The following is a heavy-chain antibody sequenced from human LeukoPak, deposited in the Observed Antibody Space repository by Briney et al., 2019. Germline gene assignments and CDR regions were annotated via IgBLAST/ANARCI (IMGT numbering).Heavy chain of an antibody. CDR2: ISGSGGST. CDR3: ARGRRIAVAGISPDWFDP. D-gene: IGHD6-19*01. Sequence: GGSLRLSCAASGFTFSSYAMSWVRQAPGKGLEWVSAISGSGGSTYYADSVKGRFTISRDNSKNTLYLQMNSLRAEDTAVYYCARGRRIAVAGISPDWFDPWGQGTLVTVSS. V-gene: IGHV3-23*01. J-gene: IGHJ5*02. CDR1: GFTFSSYA.